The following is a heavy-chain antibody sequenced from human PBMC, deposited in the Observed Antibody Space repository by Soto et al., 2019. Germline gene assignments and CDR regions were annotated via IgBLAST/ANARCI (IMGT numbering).Heavy chain of an antibody. CDR1: GFTFSSYS. Sequence: GGSLRLSCAASGFTFSSYSMNWVRQAPGKGLEWVSSISSSSSYIYYADSVKGRFTSSRDNAKNSLYLQMNSLRAEDTALYYCARGTYCSGGSCYSRLFDYWGQGTLVTVSS. CDR3: ARGTYCSGGSCYSRLFDY. V-gene: IGHV3-21*01. D-gene: IGHD2-15*01. J-gene: IGHJ4*02. CDR2: ISSSSSYI.